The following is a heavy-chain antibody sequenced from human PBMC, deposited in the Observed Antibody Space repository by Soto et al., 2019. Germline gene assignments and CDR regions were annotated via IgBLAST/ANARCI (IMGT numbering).Heavy chain of an antibody. J-gene: IGHJ6*02. CDR2: ISSSGTYI. D-gene: IGHD2-2*01. V-gene: IGHV3-21*01. CDR1: GFTFSTYS. CDR3: ARDPSDCSSTSCWGYYALDV. Sequence: KTGGSLRLSCAASGFTFSTYSMNWVRQAPGKGLEWVSSISSSGTYIHYADSLKGRFTISRDNAKNSLYLQMISLRAEDTAVYYCARDPSDCSSTSCWGYYALDVWGQGTTVTV.